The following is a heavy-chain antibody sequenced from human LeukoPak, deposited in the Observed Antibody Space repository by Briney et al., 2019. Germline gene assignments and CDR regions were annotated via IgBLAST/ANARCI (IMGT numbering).Heavy chain of an antibody. CDR1: GFTFSSYA. CDR2: ISGSGGST. V-gene: IGHV3-23*01. J-gene: IGHJ4*02. D-gene: IGHD3-22*01. CDR3: ARGSAYYYHSSGYSPFDY. Sequence: GGSLRLSCAASGFTFSSYAMSWVRQAPGKGLERVSAISGSGGSTYYADSVKGRFAISRDDSKNTLYLQMNSLRAEDTAVYYCARGSAYYYHSSGYSPFDYWGQGTLVTVSS.